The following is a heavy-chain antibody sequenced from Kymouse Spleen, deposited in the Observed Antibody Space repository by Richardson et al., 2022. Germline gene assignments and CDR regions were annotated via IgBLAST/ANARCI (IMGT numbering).Heavy chain of an antibody. J-gene: IGHJ5*02. CDR2: INHSGST. V-gene: IGHV4-34*01. CDR1: GGSFSGYY. D-gene: IGHD6-19*01. CDR3: ARGGIAVAGTGWFDP. Sequence: QVQLQQWGAGLLKPSETLSLTCAVYGGSFSGYYWSWIRQPPGKGLEWIGEINHSGSTNYNPSLKSRVTISVDTSKNQFSLKLSSVTAADTAVYYCARGGIAVAGTGWFDPWGQGTLVTVSS.